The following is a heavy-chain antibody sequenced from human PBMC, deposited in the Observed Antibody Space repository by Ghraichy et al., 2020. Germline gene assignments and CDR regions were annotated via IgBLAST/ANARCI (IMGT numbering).Heavy chain of an antibody. D-gene: IGHD5-12*01. CDR1: GFTFSSYS. J-gene: IGHJ6*03. CDR3: ARDQAGYSGYDFYYYYYMDV. Sequence: GGSLRLSCAASGFTFSSYSMNWVRQAPGKGLEWVSSISSSSSYIYYADSVKGRFTISRDNAKNSLYLQMNSLRAEDTAVYYCARDQAGYSGYDFYYYYYMDVWGKGTTVTVSS. CDR2: ISSSSSYI. V-gene: IGHV3-21*01.